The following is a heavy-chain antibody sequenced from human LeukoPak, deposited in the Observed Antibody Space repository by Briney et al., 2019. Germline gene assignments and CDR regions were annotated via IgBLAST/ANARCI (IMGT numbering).Heavy chain of an antibody. V-gene: IGHV3-23*01. D-gene: IGHD2-8*02. J-gene: IGHJ4*02. CDR2: ISGSGGST. Sequence: PGGSLRLSCAASGFTFSDYYMSWIRQAPGKGLEWVSAISGSGGSTYYADSVKGRFTISRDNSKNTLYLQMNSLRAEDTAVYYCAKVLGPHFDYWGQGTLVTVSS. CDR3: AKVLGPHFDY. CDR1: GFTFSDYY.